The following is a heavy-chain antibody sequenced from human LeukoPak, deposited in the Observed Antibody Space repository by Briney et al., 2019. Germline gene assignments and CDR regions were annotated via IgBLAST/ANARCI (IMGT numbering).Heavy chain of an antibody. D-gene: IGHD3-3*01. CDR1: GGSISSYY. Sequence: SETLSLTCTVAGGSISSYYWGWIRQPAGKGLEWVGRTYTSGSTNYNPSLKSRVTISVDKSKNQLSLKLSSVTAADTAVYYCAREADYDFWSGPWDWFDPWGQGTLVTVSS. CDR3: AREADYDFWSGPWDWFDP. J-gene: IGHJ5*02. V-gene: IGHV4-4*07. CDR2: TYTSGST.